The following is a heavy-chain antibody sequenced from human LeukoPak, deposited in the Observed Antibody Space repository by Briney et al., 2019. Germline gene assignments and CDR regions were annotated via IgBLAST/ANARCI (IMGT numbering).Heavy chain of an antibody. Sequence: SETLSLTCTVSGASISSYYWSWIRQPPGKGLEWIGYIFYSGSTNYNPSLKSRVTISVDTSKNQFSLKLSSVTAADTAVYYCARGPPPAGSDYVWGSYRLDAFDIWGQGTMVTVSS. CDR2: IFYSGST. CDR3: ARGPPPAGSDYVWGSYRLDAFDI. V-gene: IGHV4-59*01. J-gene: IGHJ3*02. D-gene: IGHD3-16*02. CDR1: GASISSYY.